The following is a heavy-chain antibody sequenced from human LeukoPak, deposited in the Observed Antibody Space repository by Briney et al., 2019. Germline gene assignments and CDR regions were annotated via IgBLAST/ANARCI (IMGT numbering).Heavy chain of an antibody. V-gene: IGHV3-21*06. D-gene: IGHD2/OR15-2a*01. J-gene: IGHJ6*02. CDR3: VRDVSRRIGMDV. CDR2: ISPGVSGYT. CDR1: GFSFNSYT. Sequence: GGSLRLSCLASGFSFNSYTMNWVREAPGKGLEWVSTISPGVSGYTWYAESVKGRFTISRDNPENSLYLQMDSLRADDTAVYYCVRDVSRRIGMDVWGQGTTVTVSS.